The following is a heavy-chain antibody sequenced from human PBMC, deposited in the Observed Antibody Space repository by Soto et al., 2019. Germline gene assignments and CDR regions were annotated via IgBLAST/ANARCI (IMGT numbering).Heavy chain of an antibody. CDR2: ISAYNGNT. J-gene: IGHJ5*02. D-gene: IGHD3-22*01. V-gene: IGHV1-18*01. CDR1: GYTFTSYG. CDR3: ARLHYDSSGYYAGWFDP. Sequence: QVQLVQSGAEVKKPGASVKVSCKASGYTFTSYGISWVRQAPGQGLEWMGWISAYNGNTNYAQKLQGRVTMTTDTYXSXXYMELRSLRSDDTAVYYCARLHYDSSGYYAGWFDPWGQGTLVTVSS.